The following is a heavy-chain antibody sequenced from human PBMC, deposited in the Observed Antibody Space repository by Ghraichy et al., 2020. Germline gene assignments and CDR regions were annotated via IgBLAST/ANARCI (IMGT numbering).Heavy chain of an antibody. J-gene: IGHJ4*02. Sequence: SVKVSCKASGGTFSSYAISWVRQAPGQGLEWMGRIIPILGIANYAQKFQGRVTITADKSTSTAYMELSSLRSEDTAVYYCARAGGQWPQPSFDYWGQGTLVTVSS. D-gene: IGHD6-19*01. CDR3: ARAGGQWPQPSFDY. V-gene: IGHV1-69*04. CDR1: GGTFSSYA. CDR2: IIPILGIA.